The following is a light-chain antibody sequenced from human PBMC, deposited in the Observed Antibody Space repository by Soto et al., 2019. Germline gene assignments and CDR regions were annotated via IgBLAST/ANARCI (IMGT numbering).Light chain of an antibody. V-gene: IGKV1-5*01. J-gene: IGKJ2*01. CDR2: DAS. Sequence: DIQMTQSPSTLSASVGDRVTITCRASQSISSWLAWYQQKPGKAPKLLIYDASRLESGVPSRFSGSGSGTEFTLTISSLQPDDFATYYCQQYNSYSPGYTFGQGTKLEIK. CDR1: QSISSW. CDR3: QQYNSYSPGYT.